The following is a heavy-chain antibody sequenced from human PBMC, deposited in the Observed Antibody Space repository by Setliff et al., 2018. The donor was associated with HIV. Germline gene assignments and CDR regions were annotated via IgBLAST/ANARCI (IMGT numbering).Heavy chain of an antibody. CDR2: IYISGTT. CDR3: AREHCSGGSCNGFDI. D-gene: IGHD2-15*01. J-gene: IGHJ3*02. Sequence: SETLSLTCTVSGGSISTSYWNWIRQPPGKGLEWIAYIYISGTTNYNPSLKSRVTISLDTSRNQFSLKLGSVTAADTAMYYCAREHCSGGSCNGFDIWGQGTWSPSPQ. V-gene: IGHV4-4*09. CDR1: GGSISTSY.